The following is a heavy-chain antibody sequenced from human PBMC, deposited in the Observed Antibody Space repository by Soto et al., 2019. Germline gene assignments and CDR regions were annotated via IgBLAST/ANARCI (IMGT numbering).Heavy chain of an antibody. Sequence: QVQLVQSGAEVKKPGASVKVSCKASGYTFTSYAMHWVRQAPGQRLEWMGWINAGNGNTKYSQKFQGRVTITRDTSASTAYIELSSLRSEDTAVYYCARVTLVGAWDYWGQGTLVTVSS. D-gene: IGHD1-26*01. CDR1: GYTFTSYA. CDR3: ARVTLVGAWDY. V-gene: IGHV1-3*01. CDR2: INAGNGNT. J-gene: IGHJ4*02.